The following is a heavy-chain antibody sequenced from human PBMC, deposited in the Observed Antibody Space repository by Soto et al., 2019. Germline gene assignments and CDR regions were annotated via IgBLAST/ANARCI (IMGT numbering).Heavy chain of an antibody. CDR1: GDTFSSYA. J-gene: IGHJ4*02. V-gene: IGHV1-69*01. Sequence: QLVQSGPEVKKPGSSVKVSCKSVGDTFSSYAVSWVRQAPGQGLEWMGGIIPTFGTVNYAQKFQGRATITADESTRLSYMELSSLKSEDTAVYYCAREAGDYAHPYFDYWGQGTLISVSS. CDR3: AREAGDYAHPYFDY. D-gene: IGHD2-2*01. CDR2: IIPTFGTV.